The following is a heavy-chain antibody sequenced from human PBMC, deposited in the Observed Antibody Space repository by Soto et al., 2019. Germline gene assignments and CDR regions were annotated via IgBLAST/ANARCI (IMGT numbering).Heavy chain of an antibody. CDR1: GGSHSSYY. CDR3: ARDWGRGMGV. Sequence: QVQLQESGPGLVKPSETLSLTCTVFGGSHSSYYWSWIRQPPGKGLEWIGYVYYSGSTNYNPSRKSRVTLSVDTSKNQFSLKLGSVSAADTAVYYCARDWGRGMGVWGQGTTVTVSS. CDR2: VYYSGST. J-gene: IGHJ6*02. V-gene: IGHV4-59*01. D-gene: IGHD3-16*01.